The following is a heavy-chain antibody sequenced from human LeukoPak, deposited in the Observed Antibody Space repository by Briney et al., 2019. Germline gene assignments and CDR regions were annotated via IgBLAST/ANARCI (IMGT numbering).Heavy chain of an antibody. V-gene: IGHV1-69*04. CDR3: ARETEWLVETYYYYGMDV. J-gene: IGHJ6*02. Sequence: EASVKVSCKASGGTFSSYTISWVRQAPGQGLEWMGRIIPILGIANYAQKFQGRVTITADKSTSTDYMELSSLRSEDTAVYYCARETEWLVETYYYYGMDVWGQGTTVTVSS. CDR1: GGTFSSYT. CDR2: IIPILGIA. D-gene: IGHD6-19*01.